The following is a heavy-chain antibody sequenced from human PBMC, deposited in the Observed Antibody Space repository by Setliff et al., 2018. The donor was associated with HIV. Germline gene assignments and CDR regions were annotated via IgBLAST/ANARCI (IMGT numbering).Heavy chain of an antibody. CDR2: VYPGDSNT. J-gene: IGHJ6*03. Sequence: PGESLKISCKGSGYSFTSYWIGWVRQMPGKGLEWMGIVYPGDSNTRYSPSFQGQVTISADQSVSTAYLQWSSLKASDNVIYYCARHLGLPDATDYMDVWGKGTTVTISS. CDR3: ARHLGLPDATDYMDV. CDR1: GYSFTSYW. D-gene: IGHD2-2*01. V-gene: IGHV5-51*01.